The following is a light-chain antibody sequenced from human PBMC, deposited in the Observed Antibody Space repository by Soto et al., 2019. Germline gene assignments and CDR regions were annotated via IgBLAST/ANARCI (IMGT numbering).Light chain of an antibody. Sequence: QSVLTQPPSASGSPGQSATISCTGTGSDIGGYNFVSWYQQHPGKVPKLIIYEVNKRPSGVPDRFSGSKSGNTASLTVSGLQADDEADYYCSSYAGTNNRYVFGTGTKLTVL. V-gene: IGLV2-8*01. J-gene: IGLJ1*01. CDR3: SSYAGTNNRYV. CDR2: EVN. CDR1: GSDIGGYNF.